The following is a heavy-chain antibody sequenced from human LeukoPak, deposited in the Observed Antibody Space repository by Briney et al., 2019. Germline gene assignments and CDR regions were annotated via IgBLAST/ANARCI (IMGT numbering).Heavy chain of an antibody. D-gene: IGHD3-16*01. CDR1: GYSISSGYY. V-gene: IGHV4-38-2*02. J-gene: IGHJ4*02. Sequence: SETLSLTCTVSGYSISSGYYWGWIRQPPGKGLEWIGSIHHSGSTYYNSSLKSRVTISVDTSKNQFSLKLSSVTAADAAVYYCARVGDYALKDWGQGTLVTVSS. CDR2: IHHSGST. CDR3: ARVGDYALKD.